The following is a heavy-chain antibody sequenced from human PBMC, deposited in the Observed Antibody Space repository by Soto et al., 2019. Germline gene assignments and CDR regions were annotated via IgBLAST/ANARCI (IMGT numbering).Heavy chain of an antibody. Sequence: SETLPLTCTVSGGSISSYYWSWIRQPPGKGLEWIGYIYYSGSTNYNPSLKSRVTISVDTSKNQFSLKLSSVTAADTAVYYSARLLPLYGWGSSSGFDPWGQGTLVTSP. CDR2: IYYSGST. J-gene: IGHJ5*02. V-gene: IGHV4-59*08. CDR1: GGSISSYY. CDR3: ARLLPLYGWGSSSGFDP. D-gene: IGHD3-10*01.